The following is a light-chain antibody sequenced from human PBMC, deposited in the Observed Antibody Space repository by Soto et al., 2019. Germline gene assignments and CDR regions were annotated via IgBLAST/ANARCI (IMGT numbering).Light chain of an antibody. J-gene: IGLJ1*01. CDR3: QSYDSTLSARYV. CDR2: SNN. Sequence: QSVLTRPPSASGTPGQRVTISRSGSSSNIGSNSVNWYQQLPGTVPKLLIYSNNQRPSGVPDRFSGSKSGTSASLVITGLQAEDEGDYYCQSYDSTLSARYVFGTGTKVTDL. CDR1: SSNIGSNS. V-gene: IGLV1-44*01.